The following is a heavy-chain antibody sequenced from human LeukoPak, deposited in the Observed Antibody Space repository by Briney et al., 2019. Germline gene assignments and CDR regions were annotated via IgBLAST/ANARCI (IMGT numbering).Heavy chain of an antibody. D-gene: IGHD6-13*01. CDR2: IYSGGST. Sequence: PGGSLRLSCAASGFTVSSNYMSWVRQAPGKGLEWVSVIYSGGSTYYADSVKGRFTISRDNSKNTLYLQMTRLRAEDTAVYYCARFPPDYSSSWFDYWGQGTLVTVSS. J-gene: IGHJ5*01. V-gene: IGHV3-53*01. CDR1: GFTVSSNY. CDR3: ARFPPDYSSSWFDY.